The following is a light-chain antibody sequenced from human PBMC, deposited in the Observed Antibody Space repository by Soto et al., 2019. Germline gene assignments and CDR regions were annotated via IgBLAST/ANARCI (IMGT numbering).Light chain of an antibody. Sequence: QSALTQPPSVTGAPGQRVTISCTGSNSNIGAGYDVHWYRQFPGTAPKLLIYGNINRPSGVPDRFSGSKSGTSASLAITGLQAEDVAHYYCHSFDSRLIGLLFGGGTKLTVL. J-gene: IGLJ2*01. V-gene: IGLV1-40*01. CDR1: NSNIGAGYD. CDR2: GNI. CDR3: HSFDSRLIGLL.